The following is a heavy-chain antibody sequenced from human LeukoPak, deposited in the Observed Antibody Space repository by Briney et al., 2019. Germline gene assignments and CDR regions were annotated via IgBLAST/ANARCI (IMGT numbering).Heavy chain of an antibody. Sequence: GESLKISCKGSGYSFTSYWIGWVRQMPGKGLEWMGIIYPGDSDTRYSPSFQGQVTISADKSISTAYLQWSSLKASDTAMYYCAREYYYDSSGYDAFDLWGQGTMVTVSS. CDR1: GYSFTSYW. CDR2: IYPGDSDT. J-gene: IGHJ3*01. D-gene: IGHD3-22*01. V-gene: IGHV5-51*01. CDR3: AREYYYDSSGYDAFDL.